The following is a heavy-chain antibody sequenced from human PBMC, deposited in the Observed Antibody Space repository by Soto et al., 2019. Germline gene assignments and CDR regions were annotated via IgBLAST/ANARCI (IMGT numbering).Heavy chain of an antibody. J-gene: IGHJ3*02. CDR2: ISGSGGST. CDR1: GFTFSSYA. D-gene: IGHD1-26*01. V-gene: IGHV3-23*01. Sequence: GGSLRLSCAASGFTFSSYAMRWVRQAPGKGLEWVSAISGSGGSTYYADSVKGRFTISRDNSKNTLYLQMNSLRAEDTAVYYCAKLVRSGSWVDAFDIWGQGTMVTVSS. CDR3: AKLVRSGSWVDAFDI.